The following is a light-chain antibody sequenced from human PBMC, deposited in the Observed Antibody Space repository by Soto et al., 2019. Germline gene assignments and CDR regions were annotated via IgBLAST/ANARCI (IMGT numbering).Light chain of an antibody. CDR1: QSISSY. V-gene: IGKV1-39*01. CDR2: AAS. J-gene: IGKJ4*01. CDR3: QQSYSTPLT. Sequence: DIQMTQSPSSLSASVGDRVTITCRASQSISSYLNWYQQKPGKAPKLLIYAASSLQSGVPSRFSGRGSGTEFTLTISSLQPEDFATYYCQQSYSTPLTFGGGTKVDIK.